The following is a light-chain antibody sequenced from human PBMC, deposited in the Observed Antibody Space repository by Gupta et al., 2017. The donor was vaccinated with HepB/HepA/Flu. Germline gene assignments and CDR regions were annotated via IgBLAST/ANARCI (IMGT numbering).Light chain of an antibody. CDR3: VQGTHWHT. CDR1: QSLVFSDGNTF. J-gene: IGKJ4*01. V-gene: IGKV2-30*01. CDR2: QVS. Sequence: DVVLTQSPLSLPVTLGQPASISCRSSQSLVFSDGNTFLHWFQQRPGQSPRRLLYQVSKRDSGVTERFSGSGSGTDFTLRISRGEAEDVAIYYGVQGTHWHTFGGGTKVEIK.